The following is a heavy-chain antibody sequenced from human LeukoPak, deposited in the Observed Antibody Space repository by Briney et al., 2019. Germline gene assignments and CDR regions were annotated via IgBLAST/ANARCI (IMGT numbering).Heavy chain of an antibody. D-gene: IGHD6-19*01. J-gene: IGHJ3*02. CDR3: AARGRSGWYGDAFDI. Sequence: ASVKVSCKASGGTFSSYAINWVRQATGQGLEWMGWMNPNSGNTGYAQKFQGRVTITRNTSISTAYMELSSLRSEDTAVYYCAARGRSGWYGDAFDIWGQGTMVTVSS. CDR2: MNPNSGNT. CDR1: GGTFSSYA. V-gene: IGHV1-8*03.